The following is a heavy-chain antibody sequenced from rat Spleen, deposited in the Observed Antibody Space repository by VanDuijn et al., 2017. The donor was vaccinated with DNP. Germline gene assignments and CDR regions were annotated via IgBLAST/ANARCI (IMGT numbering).Heavy chain of an antibody. CDR3: TRDLNWGGFFDY. CDR1: GFTFSNYG. D-gene: IGHD5-1*01. V-gene: IGHV2S12*01. J-gene: IGHJ2*01. CDR2: ISTGGST. Sequence: VQLVGSGGGLVQSGRSLKLSCAASGFTFSNYGMAWVRQPPGKVLEWIAAISTGGSTYYNSALKSRLSISRDTSKSQVFLKMNSLQTEDTAIYYCTRDLNWGGFFDYWGQGVMVTVSS.